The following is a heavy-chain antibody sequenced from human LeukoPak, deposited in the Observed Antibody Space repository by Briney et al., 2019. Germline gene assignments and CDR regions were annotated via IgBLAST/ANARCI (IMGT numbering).Heavy chain of an antibody. V-gene: IGHV3-23*01. CDR1: GFTFSSYA. CDR2: ISGSGGST. CDR3: AGRHMYYGSGRPEKMVYYYYGMDV. Sequence: PGGSLRLSCAASGFTFSSYAMSWVRQAPGKGLEWVSAISGSGGSTYYADSVKGRFTISRDNSKNTLYLQMNSLRSEDTAVYYCAGRHMYYGSGRPEKMVYYYYGMDVWGQGTTVTVSS. J-gene: IGHJ6*02. D-gene: IGHD3-10*01.